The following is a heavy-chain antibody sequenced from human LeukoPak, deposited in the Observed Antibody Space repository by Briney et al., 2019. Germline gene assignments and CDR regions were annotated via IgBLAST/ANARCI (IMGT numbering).Heavy chain of an antibody. CDR2: ITSSSRYI. CDR3: AKNGDRGAYCTGGTCYPYFYYYMDV. V-gene: IGHV3-21*04. CDR1: GFTFSTYN. Sequence: GGSLRLSCAASGFTFSTYNMNWVRQAPGKGLEWVSSITSSSRYIYYADSVKGRFTISRDNAKNSLFLQMNSLRAEDTAIYYCAKNGDRGAYCTGGTCYPYFYYYMDVWGKGTTVTI. J-gene: IGHJ6*03. D-gene: IGHD2-15*01.